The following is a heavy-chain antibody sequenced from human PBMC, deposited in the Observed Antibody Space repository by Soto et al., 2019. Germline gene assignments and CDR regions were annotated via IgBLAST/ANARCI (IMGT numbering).Heavy chain of an antibody. CDR3: ACPSRYCSSTSCLDYGMDV. D-gene: IGHD2-2*01. Sequence: GASVKVSCKASGGTFSSYAISWVRQAPGQGLEWMGGIIPIFGTANYAQKFQGRVTITADESTSTAYMELSSLRSEDTAVYYCACPSRYCSSTSCLDYGMDVWGQGTTVTVSS. CDR2: IIPIFGTA. J-gene: IGHJ6*02. V-gene: IGHV1-69*13. CDR1: GGTFSSYA.